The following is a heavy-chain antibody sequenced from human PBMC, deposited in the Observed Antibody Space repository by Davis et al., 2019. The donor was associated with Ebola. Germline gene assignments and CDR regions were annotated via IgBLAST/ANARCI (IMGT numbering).Heavy chain of an antibody. J-gene: IGHJ4*02. Sequence: ASVKVSCKASGYTFTGYYMHWVRQAPGQGLEWMGRINPNSGGTNYAQKFQGRVTMTRDTSISTAYMELSSLRSEDTAVYYCARDSSGWYFFDYWGQGTLVTVSS. D-gene: IGHD6-19*01. V-gene: IGHV1-2*06. CDR3: ARDSSGWYFFDY. CDR1: GYTFTGYY. CDR2: INPNSGGT.